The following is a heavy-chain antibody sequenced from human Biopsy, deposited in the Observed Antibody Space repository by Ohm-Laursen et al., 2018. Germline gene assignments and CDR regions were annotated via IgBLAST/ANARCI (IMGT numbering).Heavy chain of an antibody. V-gene: IGHV1-69*04. D-gene: IGHD2/OR15-2a*01. J-gene: IGHJ5*01. CDR2: ISPISDTA. Sequence: SVKVACKSSGATFSSIGLSWVRQVPGQGLEWMGRISPISDTAHYAQKFQGRVTISADKSTGTALMELSSLRSEDTAVYYCARTFGESFYGLSCDPWGQGSLVTVSS. CDR3: ARTFGESFYGLSCDP. CDR1: GATFSSIG.